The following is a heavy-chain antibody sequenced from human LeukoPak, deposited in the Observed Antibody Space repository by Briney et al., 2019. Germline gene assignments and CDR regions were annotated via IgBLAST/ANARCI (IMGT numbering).Heavy chain of an antibody. V-gene: IGHV4-34*03. D-gene: IGHD3-10*01. J-gene: IGHJ3*02. Sequence: SETLSLTCAVHGGSFSGYYWSWIRQPPGKGLEWIGEINHSGSTNYNPSLKSRVTISLDTSKNQFSLKVISMTAADTAAYYCTKSDGYGLIRICGRGTMVTVSS. CDR3: TKSDGYGLIRI. CDR1: GGSFSGYY. CDR2: INHSGST.